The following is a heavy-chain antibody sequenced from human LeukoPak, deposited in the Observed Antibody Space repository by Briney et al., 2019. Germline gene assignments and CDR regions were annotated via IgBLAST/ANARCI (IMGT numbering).Heavy chain of an antibody. D-gene: IGHD6-13*01. Sequence: GGSLRLSCAASGFTFSSYGMHWVRQAPGKGLEWVAFIRYDGNIKYYTDSVKGRFTISRDNSKNTLYLQMNSLRAEDSAVYYCAKDLRAAATDLFDYWGQGTLVTVSS. CDR3: AKDLRAAATDLFDY. CDR1: GFTFSSYG. V-gene: IGHV3-30*02. J-gene: IGHJ4*02. CDR2: IRYDGNIK.